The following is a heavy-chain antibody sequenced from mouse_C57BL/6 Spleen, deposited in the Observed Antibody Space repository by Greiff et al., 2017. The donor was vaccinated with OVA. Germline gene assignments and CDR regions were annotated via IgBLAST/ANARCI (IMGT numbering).Heavy chain of an antibody. V-gene: IGHV6-6*01. CDR2: IRNKANNHAT. D-gene: IGHD1-1*01. CDR3: THYGSSYGYFDV. CDR1: GFTFSDAW. J-gene: IGHJ1*03. Sequence: EVMLVESGGGLVQPGGSMKLSCAASGFTFSDAWMDWVRQSPEKGLEWVAEIRNKANNHATYYAESVKGRFTISRDDSKSSVYRQMNSLRAEDTGIYYCTHYGSSYGYFDVWGTGTTVTVSS.